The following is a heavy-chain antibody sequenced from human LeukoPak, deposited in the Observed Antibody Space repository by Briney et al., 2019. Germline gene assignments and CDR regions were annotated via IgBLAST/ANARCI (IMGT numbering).Heavy chain of an antibody. J-gene: IGHJ3*02. V-gene: IGHV4-4*07. CDR1: GGSISSYY. Sequence: SETLSLTCTVSGGSISSYYWSWIRQPAGKGLGWIGRIYTSGSTNYNPSLKSRVTMSVDTSKNQFSLKLSSVTAADTAVYYCARVLSITIFGVVTEQDAFDIWGQGTMVTVSS. D-gene: IGHD3-3*01. CDR2: IYTSGST. CDR3: ARVLSITIFGVVTEQDAFDI.